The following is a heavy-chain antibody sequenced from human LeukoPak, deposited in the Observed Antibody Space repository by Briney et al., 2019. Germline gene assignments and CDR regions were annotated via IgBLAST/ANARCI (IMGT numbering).Heavy chain of an antibody. Sequence: PGGSLRLSCAASGFTFSSYAMSWVRQAPGKGLEWVSAISGSGGSTYYADSVKGRFTISRDNAKNSLYLQMNSLRAEDTAVYYCSAASGYDYDFDYWGQGTLVTVSS. J-gene: IGHJ4*02. CDR3: SAASGYDYDFDY. D-gene: IGHD5-12*01. V-gene: IGHV3-23*01. CDR1: GFTFSSYA. CDR2: ISGSGGST.